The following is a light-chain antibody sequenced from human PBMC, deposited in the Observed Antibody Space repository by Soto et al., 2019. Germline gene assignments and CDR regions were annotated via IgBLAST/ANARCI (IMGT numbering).Light chain of an antibody. Sequence: SYELTHPPSVSVAPGQTARITCGGNDIGSRSVHWYHQKPGQAPVLVVYDDSDRPSGIPERFSGSNSGNTATLTISRVEAGDEAEYQCPVWDKRSSNWVLGRGTTLTVL. CDR3: PVWDKRSSNWV. CDR1: DIGSRS. J-gene: IGLJ3*02. CDR2: DDS. V-gene: IGLV3-21*02.